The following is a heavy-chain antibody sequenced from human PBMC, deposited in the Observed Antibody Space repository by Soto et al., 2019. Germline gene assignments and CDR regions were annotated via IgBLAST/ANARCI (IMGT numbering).Heavy chain of an antibody. D-gene: IGHD3-16*02. Sequence: VASVKVSCKASGGTFSSYAISWVRQAPGQGLEWMGGIIPIFGTANYAQKFQGRVTITADESTSTAYMELSSLKASDTAMYYCARQQRYMATINNDAFDIWGQGTMVTVSS. CDR3: ARQQRYMATINNDAFDI. J-gene: IGHJ3*02. CDR2: IIPIFGTA. CDR1: GGTFSSYA. V-gene: IGHV1-69*13.